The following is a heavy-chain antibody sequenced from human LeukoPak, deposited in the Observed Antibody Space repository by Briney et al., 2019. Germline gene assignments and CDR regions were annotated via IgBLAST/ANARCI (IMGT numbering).Heavy chain of an antibody. CDR3: AKALSGSYYFDF. J-gene: IGHJ4*02. CDR2: IWYDGSNK. Sequence: GGSLRLSCAASRFTFSSYAMHWVRQAPGKGLEWVAVIWYDGSNKYYADSVKGRFTISRDNSKNTLYLQMNSLRAEDTAVYYCAKALSGSYYFDFWGQGTLVTVSS. D-gene: IGHD1-26*01. CDR1: RFTFSSYA. V-gene: IGHV3-33*06.